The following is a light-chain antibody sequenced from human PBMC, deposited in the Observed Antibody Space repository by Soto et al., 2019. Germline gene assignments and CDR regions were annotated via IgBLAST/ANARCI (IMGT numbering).Light chain of an antibody. CDR1: QSISSW. Sequence: DIQMTTSPSTLSASVGDRVTITCRASQSISSWLAWYQQKPGKAPKLLIYKASSLESGVPSRFSGSGSGTEFTLTISSLQPDDFATYYCQQYNSYSRTFGQGTKVDIK. CDR3: QQYNSYSRT. CDR2: KAS. J-gene: IGKJ1*01. V-gene: IGKV1-5*03.